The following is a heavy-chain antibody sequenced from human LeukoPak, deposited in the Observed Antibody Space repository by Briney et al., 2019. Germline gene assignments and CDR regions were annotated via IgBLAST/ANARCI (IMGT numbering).Heavy chain of an antibody. Sequence: GASVKVSCKASGYTFTGYYMHWVRQAPGQGLEWMGWINPNSGGTNYAQKFQGKVTMTRDTSISTAYMELSRLRSDDTAVYYCARDPRAAAGPIYYYYGMDVWGQGTTVTVSS. CDR2: INPNSGGT. CDR3: ARDPRAAAGPIYYYYGMDV. D-gene: IGHD6-13*01. CDR1: GYTFTGYY. J-gene: IGHJ6*02. V-gene: IGHV1-2*02.